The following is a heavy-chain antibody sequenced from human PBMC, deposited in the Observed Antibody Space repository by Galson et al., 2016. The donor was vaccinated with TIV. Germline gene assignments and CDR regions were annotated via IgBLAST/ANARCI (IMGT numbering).Heavy chain of an antibody. CDR1: GGIFRSQA. Sequence: SVKVSCKASGGIFRSQAISWVRQAPGQGLEWMGGIIAIFATVTYAQKFQHRLSITADESTSTSYLELSSLRSEDTAVYYCARRYSGSKNGFDMWGQGTMVTVSS. V-gene: IGHV1-69*13. CDR2: IIAIFATV. J-gene: IGHJ3*02. D-gene: IGHD1-26*01. CDR3: ARRYSGSKNGFDM.